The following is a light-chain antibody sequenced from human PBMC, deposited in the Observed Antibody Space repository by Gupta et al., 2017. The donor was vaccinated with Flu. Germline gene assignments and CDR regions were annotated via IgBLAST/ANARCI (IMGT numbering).Light chain of an antibody. CDR2: AAS. CDR3: QQRDSTPYT. J-gene: IGKJ2*01. Sequence: DIQMTQSPSSLSASVGDRVTITCRASQSISSYLNWYQQKPGKAPKLLIYAASSLESGVPSRFSGSGSGTDFTLTISRLQPEDVATYYCQQRDSTPYTFGQGTKLEIK. CDR1: QSISSY. V-gene: IGKV1-39*01.